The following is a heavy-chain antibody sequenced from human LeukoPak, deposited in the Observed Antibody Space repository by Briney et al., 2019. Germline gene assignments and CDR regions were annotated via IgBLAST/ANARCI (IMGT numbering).Heavy chain of an antibody. D-gene: IGHD3-9*01. CDR1: GFTFSSHG. V-gene: IGHV3-23*01. CDR3: AKCILTGYYKGYMDV. Sequence: GGSLRLSCAASGFTFSSHGMSWVRQAPGKGLEWVSAISGSGGSTYYADSVKGRFTISRDNSKNTLYLQMNSLRAEDTAVYYCAKCILTGYYKGYMDVWGKGTAVTISS. CDR2: ISGSGGST. J-gene: IGHJ6*03.